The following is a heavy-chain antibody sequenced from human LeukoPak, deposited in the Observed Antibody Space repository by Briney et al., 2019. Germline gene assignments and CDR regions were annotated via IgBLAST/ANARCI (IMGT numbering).Heavy chain of an antibody. Sequence: SETLSLTCTVSGGSISSYYWSWVRQPPGKGLEWIGYIYYSGNTNYNPSLKSRLTMSADRSRNQFSLNLNSVTAADTAVYYCAKGSVETSSTWMRHLDYWGQGTLVTVSS. V-gene: IGHV4-59*08. CDR1: GGSISSYY. CDR3: AKGSVETSSTWMRHLDY. J-gene: IGHJ4*02. CDR2: IYYSGNT. D-gene: IGHD2/OR15-2a*01.